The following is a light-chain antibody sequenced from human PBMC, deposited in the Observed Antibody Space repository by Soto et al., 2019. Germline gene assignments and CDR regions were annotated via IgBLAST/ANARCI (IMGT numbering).Light chain of an antibody. CDR1: QSVSSN. V-gene: IGKV3-15*01. Sequence: EIVMTQSPATLSVSPGERATLSCRASQSVSSNLAWYQQKPGQAPRLLLYRASTRATGVPARFSGSGSGTEFTLTISSLQSEDFAVYSCLQYHNLWAFGQGTKVDIK. CDR3: LQYHNLWA. J-gene: IGKJ1*01. CDR2: RAS.